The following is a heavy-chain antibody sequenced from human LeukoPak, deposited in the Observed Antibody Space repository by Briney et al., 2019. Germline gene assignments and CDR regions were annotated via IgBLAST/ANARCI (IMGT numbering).Heavy chain of an antibody. D-gene: IGHD2-2*01. V-gene: IGHV3-7*01. Sequence: GGSLRLSCAASGFTFSSYWMTWVRQAPGKGLEWVANIKQDGTEKYYVDPVKGRFTISRDNADNSLYLQLNSLRAEDTAMYYCARAWEANCGSPSCYAFDYWGQGILVAVSS. J-gene: IGHJ4*02. CDR1: GFTFSSYW. CDR3: ARAWEANCGSPSCYAFDY. CDR2: IKQDGTEK.